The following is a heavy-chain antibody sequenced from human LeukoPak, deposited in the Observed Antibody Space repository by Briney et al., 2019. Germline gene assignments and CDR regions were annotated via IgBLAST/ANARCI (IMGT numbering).Heavy chain of an antibody. Sequence: QTGGSLRLSCAASGFTFSSYGMSWVRQAPGKGLEWVSAISGSGGSTYYADSVKGRFTISRDNSKNTLYLQMNSLRAEDTAVYYCAKDAYYYDSSGYCYPYYFDYWGQGTLVTVSS. D-gene: IGHD3-22*01. CDR3: AKDAYYYDSSGYCYPYYFDY. CDR1: GFTFSSYG. CDR2: ISGSGGST. V-gene: IGHV3-23*01. J-gene: IGHJ4*02.